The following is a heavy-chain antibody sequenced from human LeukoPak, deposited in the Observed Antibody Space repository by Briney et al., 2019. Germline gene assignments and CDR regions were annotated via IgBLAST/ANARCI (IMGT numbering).Heavy chain of an antibody. CDR2: IYPGDSDT. CDR3: ARQGQQLVRHYYYCMDV. CDR1: GYSFTSYW. V-gene: IGHV5-51*01. Sequence: GESLKISCKGSGYSFTSYWIGWVRQMPGKGLEWMGIIYPGDSDTRYSPSFQGQVTISADKSISTAYLQWSSLKASDTAMYYCARQGQQLVRHYYYCMDVWGKGTTVTVSS. J-gene: IGHJ6*03. D-gene: IGHD6-6*01.